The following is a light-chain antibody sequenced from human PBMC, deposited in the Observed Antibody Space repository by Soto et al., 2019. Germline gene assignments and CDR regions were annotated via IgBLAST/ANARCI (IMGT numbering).Light chain of an antibody. CDR2: EVS. J-gene: IGLJ2*01. CDR1: SSDVGGYNY. CDR3: SSYTSSSTLV. Sequence: QSVLTQPASVSGSPGQSITISCTGTSSDVGGYNYVSWYEQHPGKALELMIYEVSNRPSGVSNRFSGSKSGNTASLTISGLQAEDEADYYCSSYTSSSTLVFGGGAKLTVL. V-gene: IGLV2-14*01.